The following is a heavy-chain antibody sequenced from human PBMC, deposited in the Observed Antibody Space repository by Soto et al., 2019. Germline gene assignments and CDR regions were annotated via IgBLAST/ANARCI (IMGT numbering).Heavy chain of an antibody. D-gene: IGHD3-10*01. CDR1: GGTFISHA. J-gene: IGHJ5*02. Sequence: QVQLVQSGAEVKKPGSSVRVSCKVSGGTFISHAINWLRQAPGQGLEWMGVIIPVTETPNNAEKFQGRLTITADKSTTTVYMELSSLTLDDTAVYFCARGNKGPAQYGPGSQGWYGPWGQGTLVTVSS. CDR3: ARGNKGPAQYGPGSQGWYGP. V-gene: IGHV1-69*06. CDR2: IIPVTETP.